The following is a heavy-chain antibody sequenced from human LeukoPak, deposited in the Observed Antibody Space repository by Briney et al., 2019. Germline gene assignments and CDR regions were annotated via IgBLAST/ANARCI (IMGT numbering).Heavy chain of an antibody. V-gene: IGHV3-30*18. Sequence: PGGSLRLSCAASGFTFSSYGMHWVRQAPGKGLEWVAVISYDGSNKYYADSVKGRFTISRDNSKNTLYLQMNSLRAEDTAVYYCAKDRYFDGLPLYYYYGMDVWGKGTTVTVSS. CDR1: GFTFSSYG. J-gene: IGHJ6*04. CDR3: AKDRYFDGLPLYYYYGMDV. D-gene: IGHD3-9*01. CDR2: ISYDGSNK.